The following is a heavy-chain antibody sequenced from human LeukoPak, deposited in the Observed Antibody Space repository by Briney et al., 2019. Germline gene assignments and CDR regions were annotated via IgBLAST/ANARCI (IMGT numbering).Heavy chain of an antibody. CDR3: ARDEPTYGSGGSCDRPTFVY. V-gene: IGHV1-18*01. CDR1: GYTFSSYG. J-gene: IGHJ4*02. CDR2: SSAYNGNT. Sequence: ASVKVSCKASGYTFSSYGISWVRQAPGQGLEWIGWSSAYNGNTNYAQKLQGRVTMTTDTSTSTAYMELRSLRSDDTAVYYCARDEPTYGSGGSCDRPTFVYWGQGTLVTVSS. D-gene: IGHD2-15*01.